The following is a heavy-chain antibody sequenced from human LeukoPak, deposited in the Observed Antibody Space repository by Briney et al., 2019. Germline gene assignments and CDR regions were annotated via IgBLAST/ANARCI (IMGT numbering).Heavy chain of an antibody. V-gene: IGHV3-23*01. Sequence: PGGSLRLSCAASGFTFSSYAMSWVRQAPGKELEWVSAISGSGGSTYYADSVKGRFTISRGNSKNTLYLQMNSLRAEDTAVYYCAKLGFYVWGSYRSSYFDYWGQGTLVTVSS. CDR1: GFTFSSYA. CDR2: ISGSGGST. D-gene: IGHD3-16*02. CDR3: AKLGFYVWGSYRSSYFDY. J-gene: IGHJ4*02.